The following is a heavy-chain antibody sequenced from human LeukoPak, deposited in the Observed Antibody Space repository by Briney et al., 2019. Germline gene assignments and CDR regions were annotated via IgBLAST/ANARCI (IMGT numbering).Heavy chain of an antibody. V-gene: IGHV3-7*01. D-gene: IGHD3-10*01. CDR1: GFTVSSNY. Sequence: GGSLRLSCAASGFTVSSNYMSWVRQAPGKVLEWVANIKQDGSEKYYVDSVKGRFTISRDNAKNSLYLQMNSLRAEDTAVYYCARDLSGSGSYYRILDAYYFDYWGQGTLVTVSS. J-gene: IGHJ4*02. CDR2: IKQDGSEK. CDR3: ARDLSGSGSYYRILDAYYFDY.